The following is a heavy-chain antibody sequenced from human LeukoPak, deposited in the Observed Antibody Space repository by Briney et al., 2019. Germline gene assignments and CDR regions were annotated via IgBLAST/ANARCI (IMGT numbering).Heavy chain of an antibody. Sequence: SETLSLTCTVSGGSISSYYWSWIRQPPGKGLEWIGYIYYSGYTIYNPSLKSRVTISVDTSKNQFSLRLNSMTAADTAVYYCARDQRYCSSTSCYPHAFDIWGQGTMVTVSS. D-gene: IGHD2-2*01. J-gene: IGHJ3*02. CDR2: IYYSGYT. CDR3: ARDQRYCSSTSCYPHAFDI. V-gene: IGHV4-4*08. CDR1: GGSISSYY.